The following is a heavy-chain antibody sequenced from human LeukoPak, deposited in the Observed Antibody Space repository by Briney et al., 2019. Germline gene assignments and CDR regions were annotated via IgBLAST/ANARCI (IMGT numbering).Heavy chain of an antibody. CDR1: GFTFSSYW. CDR3: AREILAPGKTHDY. V-gene: IGHV3-74*01. CDR2: INDDGSAT. J-gene: IGHJ4*02. Sequence: GGSLRLSCAASGFTFSSYWMGWVRQVPGKGLVWVSRINDDGSATFYADSVKGRFTISRDNAKNTLFLQINSLRAEDTAVYYCAREILAPGKTHDYWGQGTLVTVSS.